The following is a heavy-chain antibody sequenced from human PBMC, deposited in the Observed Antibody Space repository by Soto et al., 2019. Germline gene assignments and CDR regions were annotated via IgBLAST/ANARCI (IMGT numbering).Heavy chain of an antibody. J-gene: IGHJ5*02. V-gene: IGHV4-34*01. Sequence: QVQLQQWGAGLLKPSETLSLTCAVYGGSFSGYYWSWIRQPPGKGLEWIGEINHSGSTNYNPSLKSRVTIPVDASKNQFPLNQGSMPAANRAVYYCARGPSGYHPLNGFHPWGQGTLVTVPS. CDR1: GGSFSGYY. D-gene: IGHD5-12*01. CDR3: ARGPSGYHPLNGFHP. CDR2: INHSGST.